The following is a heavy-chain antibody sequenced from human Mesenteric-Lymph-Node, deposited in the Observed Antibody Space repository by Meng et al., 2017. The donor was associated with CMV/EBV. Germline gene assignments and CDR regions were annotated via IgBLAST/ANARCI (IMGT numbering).Heavy chain of an antibody. D-gene: IGHD6-19*01. CDR3: ASTDSPSSGWYWGLNFDY. J-gene: IGHJ4*02. CDR1: TLRSYA. V-gene: IGHV1-69*04. Sequence: TLRSYAISWVRQAPGQGLEWMGRIIPILGIANYAQKFQGRVTITADKSTSTAYMELSSLRSEDTAMYYCASTDSPSSGWYWGLNFDYWGQGTLVTVSS. CDR2: IIPILGIA.